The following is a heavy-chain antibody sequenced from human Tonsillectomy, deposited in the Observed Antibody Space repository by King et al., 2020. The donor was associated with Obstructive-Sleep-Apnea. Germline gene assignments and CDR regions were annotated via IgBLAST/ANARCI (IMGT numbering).Heavy chain of an antibody. Sequence: VQLVESGGGLVKPGGSLRLSCAVSGYTFSAYSINWVRQAPGKGLEWVSYISTSGGYKYYADSVKGRFTISRDNAKNSLYLQMNRLRAEATAVYYCASAGMGAGYGDDGMDVWGQGTTVTVSS. J-gene: IGHJ6*02. CDR2: ISTSGGYK. D-gene: IGHD1-26*01. V-gene: IGHV3-21*01. CDR3: ASAGMGAGYGDDGMDV. CDR1: GYTFSAYS.